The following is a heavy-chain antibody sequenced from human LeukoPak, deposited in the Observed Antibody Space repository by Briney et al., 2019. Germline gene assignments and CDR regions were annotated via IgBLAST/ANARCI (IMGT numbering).Heavy chain of an antibody. Sequence: GGSLRLSCAASGFTFSSDWMHWVRQAGGRGLECLSSIGGSGGSTYYADSVKGRFTISRDNSKNTLYLQMNSLRAEDTAVYYCAKSRTYGDYVDAFDIWGQGTMVTVSS. CDR1: GFTFSSDW. J-gene: IGHJ3*02. V-gene: IGHV3-23*01. CDR2: IGGSGGST. CDR3: AKSRTYGDYVDAFDI. D-gene: IGHD4-17*01.